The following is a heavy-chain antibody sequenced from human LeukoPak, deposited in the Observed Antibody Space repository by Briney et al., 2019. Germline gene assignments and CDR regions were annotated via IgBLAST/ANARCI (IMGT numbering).Heavy chain of an antibody. J-gene: IGHJ4*02. Sequence: SETLSLTCTVSGDSISRYYWSWIRQPPGKGLEWIGYIYYSGSTNYNPSLKSRVTISVDTSKNQFSLKLSSVTAADTAVYYCASSGYSYGYPYYFDYWGQGTLVTVSS. CDR2: IYYSGST. D-gene: IGHD5-18*01. CDR3: ASSGYSYGYPYYFDY. CDR1: GDSISRYY. V-gene: IGHV4-59*01.